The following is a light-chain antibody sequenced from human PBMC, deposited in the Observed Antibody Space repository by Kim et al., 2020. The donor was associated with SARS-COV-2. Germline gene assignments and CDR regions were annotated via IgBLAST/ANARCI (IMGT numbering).Light chain of an antibody. CDR2: EVS. Sequence: GQSITISCTGTSSAVGSYNLVSWYQQHPGKAPNLMIYEVSKRPSGVSNRFSGSKSGNTASLTISGLQAEDEADYYCCSYAGSSTLVFGGGTQLTVL. V-gene: IGLV2-23*02. CDR3: CSYAGSSTLV. CDR1: SSAVGSYNL. J-gene: IGLJ2*01.